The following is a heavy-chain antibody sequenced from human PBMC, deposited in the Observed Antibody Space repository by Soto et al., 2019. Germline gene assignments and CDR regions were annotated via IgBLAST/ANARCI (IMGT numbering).Heavy chain of an antibody. D-gene: IGHD3-22*01. V-gene: IGHV3-30*18. Sequence: VGSLRLSCAASGFTFSSYGMHWVRQAPGKGLEWVAVISYDGSNKYYADSVKGRFTISRDNSKNTLYLQMNSLRAEDTAVYYCAKDLTYYYDSSGYPDAFDIWGQGTMVTVSS. J-gene: IGHJ3*02. CDR1: GFTFSSYG. CDR2: ISYDGSNK. CDR3: AKDLTYYYDSSGYPDAFDI.